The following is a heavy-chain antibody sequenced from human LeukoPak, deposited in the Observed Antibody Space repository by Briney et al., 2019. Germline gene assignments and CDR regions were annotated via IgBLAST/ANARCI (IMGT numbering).Heavy chain of an antibody. V-gene: IGHV4-59*08. CDR2: FYYSGTS. CDR1: GGSFSGYY. D-gene: IGHD4-17*01. Sequence: SETLSLTCAVYGGSFSGYYWSWIRQSPGKGLEWIAYFYYSGTSRYNPSLKSRVTVSGDTSKNQFSLKLTSVTAADTAVYYCARHYYGDVYYFDFWGQGTLVTVSS. J-gene: IGHJ4*02. CDR3: ARHYYGDVYYFDF.